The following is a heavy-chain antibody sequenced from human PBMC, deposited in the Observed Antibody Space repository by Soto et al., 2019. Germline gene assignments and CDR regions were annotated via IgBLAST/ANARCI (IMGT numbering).Heavy chain of an antibody. CDR2: ISGSGGST. D-gene: IGHD3-22*01. CDR3: ANLALRITMIVVVLPEDDY. J-gene: IGHJ4*02. Sequence: GGSLRLSCAASGFTFSSYAMSWVRQAPGKGLEWVSAISGSGGSTYYADSVKGRFTISRDNSKNTLYLQMNSLRAEDTAVYYCANLALRITMIVVVLPEDDYWGQGTLVTVSS. V-gene: IGHV3-23*01. CDR1: GFTFSSYA.